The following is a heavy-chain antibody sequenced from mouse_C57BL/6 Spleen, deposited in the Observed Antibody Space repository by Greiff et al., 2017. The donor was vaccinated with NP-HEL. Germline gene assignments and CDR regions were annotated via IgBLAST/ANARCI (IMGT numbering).Heavy chain of an antibody. Sequence: EVKLMESGGGLVKPGGSLKLSCAASGFTFSDYGMHWVRQAPEKGLEWVAYISSGSSTIYYADTVKGRFTISRDNAKNTLFLQMTSLRSEDTAMYYCAKSTYYGSSPYYYAMDYWGQGTSVTVSS. CDR2: ISSGSSTI. V-gene: IGHV5-17*01. CDR1: GFTFSDYG. J-gene: IGHJ4*01. D-gene: IGHD1-1*01. CDR3: AKSTYYGSSPYYYAMDY.